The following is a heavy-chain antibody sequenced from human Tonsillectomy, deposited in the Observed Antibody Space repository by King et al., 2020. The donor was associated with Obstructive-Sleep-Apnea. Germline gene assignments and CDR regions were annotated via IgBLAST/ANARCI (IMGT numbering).Heavy chain of an antibody. V-gene: IGHV3-23*04. J-gene: IGHJ5*02. CDR3: AKEGDCSGGSCYFLSWFDP. CDR1: GFTFSSYA. CDR2: ISGSGGGT. Sequence: VQLVESGGGLVQPGGSLRLSCAASGFTFSSYAMSWVRQPPGKGLEWVSAISGSGGGTYYADSVKGRFTISRDNSKNTLYLQMNSLRAEDTAVYYCAKEGDCSGGSCYFLSWFDPWGQGTLVTVSS. D-gene: IGHD2-15*01.